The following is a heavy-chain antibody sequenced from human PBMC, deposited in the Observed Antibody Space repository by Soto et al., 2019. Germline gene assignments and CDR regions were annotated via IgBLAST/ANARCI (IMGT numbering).Heavy chain of an antibody. CDR1: GYTFSRYA. D-gene: IGHD6-13*01. Sequence: VQLLESGGALVQPGGSLRLSGAASGYTFSRYAMTWVRQAPGKGLEWVSAISNSGGNTFHADSVKGRFTISRDNSKNTLYLQMNSLRAEDTAVYYCAKDQRAESAAARMDVWGQGTTVTVSS. V-gene: IGHV3-23*01. CDR2: ISNSGGNT. CDR3: AKDQRAESAAARMDV. J-gene: IGHJ6*02.